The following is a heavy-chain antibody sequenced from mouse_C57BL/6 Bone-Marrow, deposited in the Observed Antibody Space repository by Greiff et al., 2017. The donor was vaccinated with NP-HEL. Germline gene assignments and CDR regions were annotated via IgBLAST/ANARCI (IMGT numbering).Heavy chain of an antibody. J-gene: IGHJ1*03. Sequence: QVQLQQPGAELVKPGASVKMSCKASGYTFTSYWLTWVKQRPGQGLGWIGDIYPGSGSTNYNEKFKSKATLPVDTSSSTAYVQLSSRTSEDAAVDYCERIWYVDGWGTGTTVTVTA. CDR3: ERIWYVDG. V-gene: IGHV1-55*01. CDR2: IYPGSGST. CDR1: GYTFTSYW.